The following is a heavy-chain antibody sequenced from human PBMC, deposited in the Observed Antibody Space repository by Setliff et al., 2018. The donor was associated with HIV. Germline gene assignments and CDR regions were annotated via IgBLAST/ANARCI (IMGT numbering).Heavy chain of an antibody. V-gene: IGHV4-59*01. Sequence: SETLSLTCTVSGGSISSFYWSWIRQPPGKGLEWIGYIYYSGSTNYNPSLKSRVTISVDTSKNQFSLKLSSVTAADTAVYYCARVVAPTITFGGVIAPYFDYWGQGTLVTVSS. J-gene: IGHJ4*02. CDR3: ARVVAPTITFGGVIAPYFDY. D-gene: IGHD3-16*02. CDR1: GGSISSFY. CDR2: IYYSGST.